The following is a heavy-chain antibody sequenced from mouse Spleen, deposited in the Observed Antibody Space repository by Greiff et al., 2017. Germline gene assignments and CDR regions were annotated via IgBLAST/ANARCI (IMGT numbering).Heavy chain of an antibody. J-gene: IGHJ1*01. CDR2: ISYDGSN. CDR1: GYSITSGYY. V-gene: IGHV3-6*01. Sequence: EVQLQESGPGLVKPSQSLSLTCSVTGYSITSGYYWNWIRQFPGNKLEWMGYISYDGSNNYNPSLKNRISITRDTSKNQFFLKLNSVTTEDTATYYCARRSYWYFDVWGAGTTVTVSS. CDR3: ARRSYWYFDV.